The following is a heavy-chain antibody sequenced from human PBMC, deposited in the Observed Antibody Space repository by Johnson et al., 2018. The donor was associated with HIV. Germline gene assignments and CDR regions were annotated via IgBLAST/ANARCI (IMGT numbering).Heavy chain of an antibody. CDR2: ISYDGNNE. CDR3: ARSLCGGDCFSDAFYI. Sequence: QVQLVESGGAVVKPGGSLRLSCAASGFTFYDYAMHWVRQAPGKGLEWVAVISYDGNNEYYADSVKGRFTISRDNSKNTLFLQMNNLRADDTAVYYCARSLCGGDCFSDAFYIWGQGTMVTVSS. J-gene: IGHJ3*02. V-gene: IGHV3-30*04. CDR1: GFTFYDYA. D-gene: IGHD2-21*02.